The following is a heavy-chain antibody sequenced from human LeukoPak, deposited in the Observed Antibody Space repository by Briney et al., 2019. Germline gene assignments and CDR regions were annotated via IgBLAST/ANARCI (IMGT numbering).Heavy chain of an antibody. D-gene: IGHD5-18*01. CDR1: GFTFSSYG. V-gene: IGHV3-30*02. CDR3: AKLPEADTAMVTVGTKDIDY. J-gene: IGHJ4*02. CDR2: IRYDGSNK. Sequence: GGSLRLSCAASGFTFSSYGMHWVGQAPGKGLEWVAFIRYDGSNKYYADSVKGRFTISRDNSKNTLYLQMNSLRAEDTAVYYCAKLPEADTAMVTVGTKDIDYWGQGTLVTVSS.